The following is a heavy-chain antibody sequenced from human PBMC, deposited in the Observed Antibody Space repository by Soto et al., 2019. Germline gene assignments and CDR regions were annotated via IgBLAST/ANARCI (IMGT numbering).Heavy chain of an antibody. CDR3: ARDDKYVTSGIDY. CDR2: IYYSGTT. CDR1: GGSINSGDYY. Sequence: QVQLQESGPGLVKPSETLSLTCTVSGGSINSGDYYWSWIRQPPGKGLEWIGYIYYSGTTYCNPSLKSRVTISVDRSKNQFSLRLSSVTAADTAVYYCARDDKYVTSGIDYWGQGTLVTVSS. J-gene: IGHJ4*02. D-gene: IGHD3-22*01. V-gene: IGHV4-30-4*01.